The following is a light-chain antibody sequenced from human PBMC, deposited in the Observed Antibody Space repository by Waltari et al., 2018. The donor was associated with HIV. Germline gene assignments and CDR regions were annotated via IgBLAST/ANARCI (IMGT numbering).Light chain of an antibody. J-gene: IGLJ3*02. CDR2: DVN. CDR3: CSYADDYTWV. CDR1: SSDVGDYNY. V-gene: IGLV2-11*01. Sequence: QSALTQPRSVSGSPGQSDTISCTGTSSDVGDYNYVSWYQQHPGKAPKLMIFDVNKRPSGVPDRFSGSKSGNTASLTISGLQAEDEADYYCCSYADDYTWVFGGGTKLTVL.